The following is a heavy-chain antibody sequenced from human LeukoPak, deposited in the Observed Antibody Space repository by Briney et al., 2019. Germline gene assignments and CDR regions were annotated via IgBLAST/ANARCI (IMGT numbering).Heavy chain of an antibody. CDR2: IYYSGST. Sequence: SETLSLTCTVSGDSISRSTYYWAWIRQPPGKGLEWIGYIYYSGSTYYNPSLKSRVTISVDTSKNQFSLKLSSVTAADTAVYYCARGSTYYYDSSGLDYWGQGTLVTVSS. CDR1: GDSISRSTYY. J-gene: IGHJ4*02. V-gene: IGHV4-30-4*08. D-gene: IGHD3-22*01. CDR3: ARGSTYYYDSSGLDY.